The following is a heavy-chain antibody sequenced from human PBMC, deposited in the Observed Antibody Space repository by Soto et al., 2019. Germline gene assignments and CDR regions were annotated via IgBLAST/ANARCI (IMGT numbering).Heavy chain of an antibody. Sequence: AGGSLRLSCAASGFTFSSYAMSWVRQAPGKGLEWVSAISGSGGSTYYADSVKGRFTISRDNSKNTLYLQMNSLRAEDTAVYYCAKDIPTGPAVPAAMNRHRGAFDIWGQGTMVTVSS. CDR1: GFTFSSYA. J-gene: IGHJ3*02. CDR3: AKDIPTGPAVPAAMNRHRGAFDI. V-gene: IGHV3-23*01. CDR2: ISGSGGST. D-gene: IGHD2-2*01.